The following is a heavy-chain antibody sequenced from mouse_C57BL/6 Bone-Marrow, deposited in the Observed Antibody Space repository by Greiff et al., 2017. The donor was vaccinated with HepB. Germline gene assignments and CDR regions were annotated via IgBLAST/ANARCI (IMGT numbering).Heavy chain of an antibody. V-gene: IGHV1-69*01. CDR3: ARGCYDYGFAY. J-gene: IGHJ3*01. CDR1: GYTFTSYW. CDR2: IDPSDSYT. Sequence: QVQLQQPGAELVMPGASVKLSCKASGYTFTSYWMHWVKQRPGQGLEWIGEIDPSDSYTNYNQKFKGKSTLTVDKSSSTAYMQLSSLTSEDSAVYYCARGCYDYGFAYWGQGTLVTVSA. D-gene: IGHD2-4*01.